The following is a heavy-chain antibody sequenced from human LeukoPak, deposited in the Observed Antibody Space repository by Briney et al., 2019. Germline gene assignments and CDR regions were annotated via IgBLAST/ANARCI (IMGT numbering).Heavy chain of an antibody. Sequence: SETLSLTCTRSDGSIGIHSWSWIRQPPGKGLEGIGTIHYGGSTSYNPSLKSRVTISVDRSKNRFSLKLTSVTAADTAVYYGASESRVRGILYFFDYWGRGTLVTVSS. CDR3: ASESRVRGILYFFDY. CDR1: DGSIGIHS. CDR2: IHYGGST. D-gene: IGHD3-10*01. J-gene: IGHJ4*02. V-gene: IGHV4-59*11.